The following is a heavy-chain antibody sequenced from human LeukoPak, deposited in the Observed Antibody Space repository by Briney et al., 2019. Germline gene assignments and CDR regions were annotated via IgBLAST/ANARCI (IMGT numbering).Heavy chain of an antibody. D-gene: IGHD1-26*01. Sequence: GGSLRLSCEASGFSFAGYDMSWVRQAPGKRLEWVSGISGSGSRTYHADSVKGRFTISRDNSKNTVYVQMSSLRAEDTAVYYCVKARKVGANTAFDYWGQGTLVTVSS. V-gene: IGHV3-23*01. CDR3: VKARKVGANTAFDY. J-gene: IGHJ4*02. CDR1: GFSFAGYD. CDR2: ISGSGSRT.